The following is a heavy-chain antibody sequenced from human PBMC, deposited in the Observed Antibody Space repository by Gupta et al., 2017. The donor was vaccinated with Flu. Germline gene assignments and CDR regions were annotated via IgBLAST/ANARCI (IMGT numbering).Heavy chain of an antibody. J-gene: IGHJ6*03. V-gene: IGHV4-59*08. Sequence: QVQLQESGPGLVKPSETLSLTCTVSGGSISSYYCSWIRQPPGKGLEWIGYICYSGSTNYNPSIKSRVTISVDTSKNQFSLKRSSVTAAETAVYYWARRKLASSGASHYYYYYMDVWGKGTTVTVSS. CDR3: ARRKLASSGASHYYYYYMDV. D-gene: IGHD6-6*01. CDR1: GGSISSYY. CDR2: ICYSGST.